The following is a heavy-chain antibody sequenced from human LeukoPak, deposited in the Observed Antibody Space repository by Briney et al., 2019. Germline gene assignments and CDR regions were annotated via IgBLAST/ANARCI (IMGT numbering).Heavy chain of an antibody. D-gene: IGHD3-10*01. CDR3: TTYGSGSYYKTLGYYYGMHV. CDR1: GFTFSNAW. V-gene: IGHV3-15*01. Sequence: PGGSLRLSCAASGFTFSNAWMSWVRQAPGKGLEWVGRIKSKTDGGTTDYAAPVKGRFTISRDDSKNTLYLQMNSLKTEDTAVYYCTTYGSGSYYKTLGYYYGMHVWGQVTTVTVSS. J-gene: IGHJ6*02. CDR2: IKSKTDGGTT.